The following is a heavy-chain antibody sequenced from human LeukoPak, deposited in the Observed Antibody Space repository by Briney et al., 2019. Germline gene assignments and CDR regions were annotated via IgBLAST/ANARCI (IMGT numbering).Heavy chain of an antibody. CDR2: IRYDGGNK. J-gene: IGHJ4*02. CDR3: AKAIWVAATSSWFCLDY. D-gene: IGHD3-10*01. CDR1: GFTLSSYG. Sequence: GGSLRLSCAASGFTLSSYGMHWVRQAPGKGLEWVAFIRYDGGNKYYADSVKGRFTISRDNSKNTLYLQMSSLRAEDTAVYYCAKAIWVAATSSWFCLDYWGQGTLVTVSS. V-gene: IGHV3-30*02.